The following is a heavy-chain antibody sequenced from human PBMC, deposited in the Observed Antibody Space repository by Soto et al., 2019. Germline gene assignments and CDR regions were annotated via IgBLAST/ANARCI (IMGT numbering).Heavy chain of an antibody. CDR3: AKGGLELLLFLDY. D-gene: IGHD1-7*01. CDR2: ISGSGGST. V-gene: IGHV3-23*01. CDR1: GFTFSSYA. Sequence: GGSLRLSCAASGFTFSSYAMSWVRQAPGKGLEWVSAISGSGGSTYYADSVKGRFTISRDNSKNTLYLQMNSLRAEDTAVCYCAKGGLELLLFLDYWGQGTLVTVSS. J-gene: IGHJ4*02.